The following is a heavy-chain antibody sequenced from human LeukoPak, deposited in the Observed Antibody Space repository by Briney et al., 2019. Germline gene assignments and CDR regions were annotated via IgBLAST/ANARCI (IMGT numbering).Heavy chain of an antibody. Sequence: SETLSLTCTVSGGSISSYYWSWIRQPPGKGLEWIGYIYYSGSTNYNPSLKSRVTISVDTSKNQFSLKLSPVTAADTAVYYCARESSYYDSSGYYGWFDPWGQGTLVTVSS. D-gene: IGHD3-22*01. J-gene: IGHJ5*02. CDR2: IYYSGST. V-gene: IGHV4-59*01. CDR1: GGSISSYY. CDR3: ARESSYYDSSGYYGWFDP.